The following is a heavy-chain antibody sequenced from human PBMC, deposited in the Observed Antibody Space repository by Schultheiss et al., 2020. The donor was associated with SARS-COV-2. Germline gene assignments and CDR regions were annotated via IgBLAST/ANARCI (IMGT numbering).Heavy chain of an antibody. V-gene: IGHV3-30*04. CDR1: GFTFSSYA. J-gene: IGHJ2*01. CDR2: ISYDGSNK. Sequence: GESLKISCAASGFTFSSYAMHWVRQAPGKGLEWVAVISYDGSNKYYADSVKGRFTISRDKPKSTLYLQMNSLTVEDTAVYFCARATYHDPLTGHSLADGWYFDLWGRGTLVTVSS. D-gene: IGHD3-9*01. CDR3: ARATYHDPLTGHSLADGWYFDL.